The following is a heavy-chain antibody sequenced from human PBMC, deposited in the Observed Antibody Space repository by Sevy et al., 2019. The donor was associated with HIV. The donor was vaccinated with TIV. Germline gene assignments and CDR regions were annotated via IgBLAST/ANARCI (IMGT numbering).Heavy chain of an antibody. V-gene: IGHV4-39*01. CDR3: AAGYYDGGWFDP. Sequence: SETLSLTCTVSGGSISSSSYYWGWIRQPPGKGLEWIGSIYYRGSTYYNPSLKSRVTISVDTSKNQFSLKLSSEPAADTYVYYGAAGYYDGGWFDPWGQGTLVTVSS. J-gene: IGHJ5*02. CDR2: IYYRGST. D-gene: IGHD3-22*01. CDR1: GGSISSSSYY.